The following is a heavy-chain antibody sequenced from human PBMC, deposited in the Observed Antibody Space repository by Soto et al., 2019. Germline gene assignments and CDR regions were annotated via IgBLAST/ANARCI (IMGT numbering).Heavy chain of an antibody. CDR3: VSGGTTGG. V-gene: IGHV3-48*02. Sequence: EVQLVESGGGLVQPGGSLRLSCAASGLTFSNYNMNWVRQAPGKGLEWVSYISSSGSTMYYADAVKGRFTISRDNAKNALYLQMNSLRDEDTAVYYCVSGGTTGGWGQGTLVIVSS. J-gene: IGHJ4*02. CDR1: GLTFSNYN. CDR2: ISSSGSTM. D-gene: IGHD1-1*01.